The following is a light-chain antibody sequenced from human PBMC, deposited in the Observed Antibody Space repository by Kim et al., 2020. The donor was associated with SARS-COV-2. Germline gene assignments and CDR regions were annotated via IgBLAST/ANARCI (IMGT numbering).Light chain of an antibody. CDR2: NNN. Sequence: ELTQPPSASGIPGQRVTVSCSGSSSNIGSNTVNWYQQLPGTAPKLLIYNNNQRPSGVPDRFSGSKSGTSASLAISGLQSEDEADYYCAAWDDSLNGWVFGGGTQLTVL. J-gene: IGLJ3*02. CDR3: AAWDDSLNGWV. V-gene: IGLV1-44*01. CDR1: SSNIGSNT.